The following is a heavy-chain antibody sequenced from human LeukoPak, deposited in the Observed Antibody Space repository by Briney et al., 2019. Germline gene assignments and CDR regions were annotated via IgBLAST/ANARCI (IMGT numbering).Heavy chain of an antibody. J-gene: IGHJ3*02. D-gene: IGHD6-13*01. V-gene: IGHV1-46*03. CDR3: ARVKGTSSSWYRGAFDI. CDR1: GYTFTSYY. Sequence: ASVKVSCKASGYTFTSYYMHWVRQAPGQGLEWMGIINPSGGSTSYAQKFQGRVTMTRDTSTSTVYMELSSLRSEDTAVYYCARVKGTSSSWYRGAFDIWGQGTMVTVSS. CDR2: INPSGGST.